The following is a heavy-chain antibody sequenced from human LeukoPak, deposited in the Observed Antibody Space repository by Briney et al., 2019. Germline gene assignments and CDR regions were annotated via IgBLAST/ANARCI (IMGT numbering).Heavy chain of an antibody. CDR1: GFTFSSYW. J-gene: IGHJ6*02. V-gene: IGHV3-7*03. D-gene: IGHD2-15*01. CDR2: IKQDGSEK. CDR3: ARSSKRDCSGGSCYYYYGMDV. Sequence: PGGSLRLSGAASGFTFSSYWMSWVRQAPGKGLEWVANIKQDGSEKYYVDSVKGRFTISRDNAKNSLDLQMNSLRAEDTAVYFCARSSKRDCSGGSCYYYYGMDVWGQGTTVTVSS.